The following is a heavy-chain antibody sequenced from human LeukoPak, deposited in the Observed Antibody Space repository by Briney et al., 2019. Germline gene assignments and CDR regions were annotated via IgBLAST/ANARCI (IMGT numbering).Heavy chain of an antibody. CDR1: GGTFSNYA. CDR3: ARDQEVTTLGY. Sequence: ASVKVSCKASGGTFSNYAISWVRQAPGQGLEWMGWISAYNGNTNYAQKLQGRVTMTTDTSTSTAYMELRSLRSDDTAVYYCARDQEVTTLGYWGQGTLVTVSS. D-gene: IGHD4-23*01. CDR2: ISAYNGNT. V-gene: IGHV1-18*01. J-gene: IGHJ4*02.